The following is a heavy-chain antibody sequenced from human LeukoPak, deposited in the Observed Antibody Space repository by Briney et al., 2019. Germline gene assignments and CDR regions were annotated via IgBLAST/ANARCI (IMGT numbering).Heavy chain of an antibody. CDR1: GFTFSSYA. D-gene: IGHD6-19*01. Sequence: GGSLRLSCAASGFTFSSYAMSWVRQAPGEGLEWVSAISGSGGSTYYADSVKGRFTISRDNSKNTLYLQMNSLRAEDTAVYYCAKDIAIGSGFSDYWGQGTLVTVSS. CDR3: AKDIAIGSGFSDY. CDR2: ISGSGGST. J-gene: IGHJ4*02. V-gene: IGHV3-23*01.